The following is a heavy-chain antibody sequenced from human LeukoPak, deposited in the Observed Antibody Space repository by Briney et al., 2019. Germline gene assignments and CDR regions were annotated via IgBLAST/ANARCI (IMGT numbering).Heavy chain of an antibody. CDR3: ATLPDNYGSGTYYYMDV. J-gene: IGHJ6*03. V-gene: IGHV1-46*01. D-gene: IGHD3-10*01. CDR1: GYTFTSYY. Sequence: ASVKVSCTASGYTFTSYYMHWVRQAPGQGLEWMGIINPSGGSTSYAQKFQGRVTMTRDTSTSTVHMELSSLRSEDTAVYYCATLPDNYGSGTYYYMDVWGKGTTVTVSS. CDR2: INPSGGST.